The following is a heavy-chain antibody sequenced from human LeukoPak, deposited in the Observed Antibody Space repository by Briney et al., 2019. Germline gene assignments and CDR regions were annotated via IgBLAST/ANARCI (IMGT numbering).Heavy chain of an antibody. J-gene: IGHJ4*02. CDR3: ARDTAGDY. Sequence: TGRSLRLSCAASGFTFSSYAMHWVRQAPGKGLEWVAVISYDGSNKYYADSVKGRFTISRDNSKNTLYLQMNSLRAEDTAVYYCARDTAGDYWGQGTLVTVSS. CDR1: GFTFSSYA. V-gene: IGHV3-30-3*01. CDR2: ISYDGSNK. D-gene: IGHD5-18*01.